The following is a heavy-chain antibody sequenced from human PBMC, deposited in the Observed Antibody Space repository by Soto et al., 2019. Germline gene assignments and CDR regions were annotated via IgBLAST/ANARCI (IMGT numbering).Heavy chain of an antibody. CDR1: GFTFSSYS. CDR3: ARAGYGDYLYYYYYYMDV. D-gene: IGHD4-17*01. V-gene: IGHV3-21*01. Sequence: GGSLRVSCAASGFTFSSYSMNWVRQATGKGLEWVSSISSSSSYIYYADSVKGRFTISRDNAKNSLYLQMNSLRAEDTAVYYCARAGYGDYLYYYYYYMDVWGKGTTVTVSS. CDR2: ISSSSSYI. J-gene: IGHJ6*03.